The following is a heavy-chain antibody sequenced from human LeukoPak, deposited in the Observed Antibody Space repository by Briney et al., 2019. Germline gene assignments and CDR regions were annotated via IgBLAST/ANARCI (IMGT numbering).Heavy chain of an antibody. CDR2: IYHSGST. J-gene: IGHJ4*02. D-gene: IGHD6-13*01. Sequence: SETLSLTCTVSGGSISSYYWSWIRQPAGKGLEWIGYIYHSGSTYYNPSLKGRVTISVDRSKNQFSLKLSSVTAADTAVYYCARRGRIAGTFDYWGQGTLVTVSS. CDR3: ARRGRIAGTFDY. CDR1: GGSISSYY. V-gene: IGHV4-59*12.